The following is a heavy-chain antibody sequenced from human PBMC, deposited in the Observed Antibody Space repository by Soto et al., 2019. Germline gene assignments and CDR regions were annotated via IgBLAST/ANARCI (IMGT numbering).Heavy chain of an antibody. D-gene: IGHD6-13*01. J-gene: IGHJ4*02. CDR2: IIPIFGTA. Sequence: SVKVSCKASGGTFSSYAISWVRQAPGQGLEWMGGIIPIFGTANYAQKFQGRVTITADESTSTAYMELSSLRSEDTAVYYCARDSGAGYSSSWYYFDYWGQGTLVTVSS. V-gene: IGHV1-69*13. CDR1: GGTFSSYA. CDR3: ARDSGAGYSSSWYYFDY.